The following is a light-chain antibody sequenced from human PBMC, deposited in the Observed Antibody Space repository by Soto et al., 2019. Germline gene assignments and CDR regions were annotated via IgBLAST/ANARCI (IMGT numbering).Light chain of an antibody. Sequence: QSALTQPASVSGSPGQSITISCTGTSSDIGSFTFGSWYQQHPGKVPKLMIFDVNRRPSGVSDRFSGSKSGHTASLPISGLQAEDEVDYYCSSYTISSNHVWGSGTQGT. CDR2: DVN. V-gene: IGLV2-14*03. CDR3: SSYTISSNHV. CDR1: SSDIGSFTF. J-gene: IGLJ1*01.